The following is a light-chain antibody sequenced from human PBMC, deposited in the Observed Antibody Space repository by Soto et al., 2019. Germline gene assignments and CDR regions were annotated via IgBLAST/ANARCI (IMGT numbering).Light chain of an antibody. CDR3: SSYAGSQGV. CDR1: SSDVGGYNY. J-gene: IGLJ1*01. CDR2: EVS. Sequence: QSALTQPPSASGSPGQSVTISCTGTSSDVGGYNYVSWYQQHPGKAPKLMIYEVSKRPSGVPDRFSGSKSGNTASLTVSGLQAEAESDYYCSSYAGSQGVFGTGTKVTVL. V-gene: IGLV2-8*01.